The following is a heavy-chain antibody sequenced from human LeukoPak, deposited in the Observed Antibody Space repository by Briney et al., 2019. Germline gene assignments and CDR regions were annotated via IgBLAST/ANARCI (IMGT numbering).Heavy chain of an antibody. CDR3: ARHAPAFDI. CDR1: GYRFSTYW. J-gene: IGHJ3*02. V-gene: IGHV5-51*01. Sequence: GESLKISCKGSGYRFSTYWIGWVRQMPGKGLEWMGIIYPGDSDTRYSPSFQGHVTISADKSISTAYLQWSSLRASDTAMYYCARHAPAFDIWGQGTMVTVSS. CDR2: IYPGDSDT.